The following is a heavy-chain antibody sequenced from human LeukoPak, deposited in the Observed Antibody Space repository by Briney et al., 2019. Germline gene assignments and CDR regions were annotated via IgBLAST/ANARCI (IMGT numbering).Heavy chain of an antibody. CDR1: GFTFSSYA. V-gene: IGHV3-30*04. D-gene: IGHD1-20*01. Sequence: GGSLRLSCAASGFTFSSYAIYWVRQAPGKGLECVTFISYDGGKKDYADSVKRRFTISRDNSKTTVYLQMNSLRVEDTAVYYCARDGGPNWNGNFYYMDVWGKGTTVTVSS. CDR3: ARDGGPNWNGNFYYMDV. J-gene: IGHJ6*03. CDR2: ISYDGGKK.